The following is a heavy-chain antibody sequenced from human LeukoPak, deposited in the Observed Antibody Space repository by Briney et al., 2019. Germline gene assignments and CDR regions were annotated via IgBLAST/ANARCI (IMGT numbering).Heavy chain of an antibody. Sequence: PSETLSLTCAVYGGSFSGYYWNWIRQPPGKGLEWIGEVYHTGSTNYNPSLKSRVTISVDTSKNQFSLKLTSVTAADTAVYYCARSDGYGLVGIWGQGTMVTVSS. V-gene: IGHV4-34*01. CDR3: ARSDGYGLVGI. J-gene: IGHJ3*02. CDR2: VYHTGST. D-gene: IGHD3-10*01. CDR1: GGSFSGYY.